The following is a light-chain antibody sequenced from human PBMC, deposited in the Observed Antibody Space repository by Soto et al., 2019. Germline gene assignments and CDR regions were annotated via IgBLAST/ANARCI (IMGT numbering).Light chain of an antibody. CDR3: CSYAGSTTTYV. J-gene: IGLJ1*01. V-gene: IGLV2-23*02. CDR1: SSDVGSYIL. Sequence: QSALTQPASVSGSPGQSITISCTGTSSDVGSYILVSWYQQHPSKAPKLLIFEVSRRPSGVSDRFSGSKSGNMASLTISGLQAEDEADYYCCSYAGSTTTYVFGTGTKLTVL. CDR2: EVS.